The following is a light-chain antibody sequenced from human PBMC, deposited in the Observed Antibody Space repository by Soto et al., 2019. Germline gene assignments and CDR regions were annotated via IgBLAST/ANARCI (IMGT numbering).Light chain of an antibody. J-gene: IGKJ5*01. V-gene: IGKV3D-15*01. CDR3: QQYNNSLIT. Sequence: TQIPVTQSPSPRAMSPRSCRAARRVGSSNLAWYQQKPGQAPRLLIYGASSRATGIPARFSGSGSGTEFTLTISSLQPEDFAVYYCQQYNNSLITFGQGTKLEIK. CDR2: GAS. CDR1: RRVGSSN.